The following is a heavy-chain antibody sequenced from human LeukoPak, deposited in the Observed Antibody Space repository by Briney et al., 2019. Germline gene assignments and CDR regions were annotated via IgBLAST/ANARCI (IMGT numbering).Heavy chain of an antibody. CDR1: GFTFSSYA. Sequence: PGGSLRLSCAASGFTFSSYAMSWVRQAPGKGLEWVSGISGSGGSTNYADSVKGRFTISRDSSKNTLYLQMNSLRAEDTAVYYCAKVSNYYYYYGMDVWGQGTTVTVSS. V-gene: IGHV3-23*01. CDR3: AKVSNYYYYYGMDV. J-gene: IGHJ6*02. CDR2: ISGSGGST.